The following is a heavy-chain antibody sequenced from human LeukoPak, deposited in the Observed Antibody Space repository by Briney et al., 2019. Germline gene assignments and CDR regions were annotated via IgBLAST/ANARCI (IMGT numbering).Heavy chain of an antibody. CDR1: GGSISGYY. J-gene: IGHJ4*02. CDR3: ARGRRADYGDYVEYFDY. Sequence: LSLTCTVSGGSISGYYWSWVRQAPGKGLEWVSYISSSGSTIYYAGSVKGRFTISRDNAKNSLYLQMNSLRAEDTAVYYCARGRRADYGDYVEYFDYWGQGTLVTVSS. D-gene: IGHD4-17*01. V-gene: IGHV3-11*04. CDR2: ISSSGSTI.